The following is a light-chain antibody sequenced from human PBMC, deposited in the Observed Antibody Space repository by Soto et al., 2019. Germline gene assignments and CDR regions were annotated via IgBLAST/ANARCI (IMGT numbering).Light chain of an antibody. CDR3: QQYGSSRT. J-gene: IGKJ1*01. CDR1: QSVSSSY. CDR2: GAS. Sequence: EIVLTQSPGTLSLSPGERATLSCRASQSVSSSYLAWYQQKPGQAPRLLIYGASSRATGIPDRFSGSGSGTDFTHTISRLEPEDFAVYYCQQYGSSRTFGQGTEVEIK. V-gene: IGKV3-20*01.